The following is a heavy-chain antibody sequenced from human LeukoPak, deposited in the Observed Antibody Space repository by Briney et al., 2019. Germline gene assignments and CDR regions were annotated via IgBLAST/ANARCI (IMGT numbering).Heavy chain of an antibody. D-gene: IGHD3-3*01. CDR2: INPSGGST. V-gene: IGHV1-46*01. CDR1: GYTFTSYY. CDR3: ARDGAVTYYDFWSGSSNWFDP. J-gene: IGHJ5*02. Sequence: ASVKVSCKASGYTFTSYYMHWVRQAPGQGLEWMGIINPSGGSTSYAQKFQGRVTMTRDTSTSTVYIELSSLRSEDTAVYYCARDGAVTYYDFWSGSSNWFDPWGQGTLVTVSS.